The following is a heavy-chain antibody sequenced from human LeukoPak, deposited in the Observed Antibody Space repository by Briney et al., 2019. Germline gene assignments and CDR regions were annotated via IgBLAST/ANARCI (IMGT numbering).Heavy chain of an antibody. CDR3: ARAVVVITNFDY. CDR2: IYYSGST. Sequence: SQTLSLTCTVSGGSISSGGYYWSWIRQHPGKGLEWIGYIYYSGSTYYNPSLKSRVTISVDTSKNQFSLKLSSVTAADTAVYYCARAVVVITNFDYWGQGTLVTVPS. J-gene: IGHJ4*02. V-gene: IGHV4-31*03. CDR1: GGSISSGGYY. D-gene: IGHD3-22*01.